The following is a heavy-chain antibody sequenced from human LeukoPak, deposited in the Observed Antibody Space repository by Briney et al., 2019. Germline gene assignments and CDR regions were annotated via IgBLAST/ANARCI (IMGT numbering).Heavy chain of an antibody. V-gene: IGHV4-59*01. D-gene: IGHD1-26*01. Sequence: SETLSLTCTVSGGSISSYYWSWIQQPPGKGLEWIGYIYYSGSTNYNPSLKSRVTISVDTSKNQFSLKLSSVTAADTAVYYCARTSIQYSGSYLAGSQYYFDYWGQGTLVTVSS. CDR3: ARTSIQYSGSYLAGSQYYFDY. CDR1: GGSISSYY. CDR2: IYYSGST. J-gene: IGHJ4*02.